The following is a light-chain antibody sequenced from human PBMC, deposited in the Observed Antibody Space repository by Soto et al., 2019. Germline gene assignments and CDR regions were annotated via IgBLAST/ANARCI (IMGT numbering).Light chain of an antibody. V-gene: IGKV3-11*01. CDR1: QSVSDY. Sequence: EIVLTQSPATLSLSPGERATLSCRASQSVSDYLAWYQQKPGQAPRPLIYDASTRATGIPARFSGSGSGTDFTLTISSLEPEDFAVYFCQQRYNWPPWTFGQGTKVEIK. CDR3: QQRYNWPPWT. J-gene: IGKJ1*01. CDR2: DAS.